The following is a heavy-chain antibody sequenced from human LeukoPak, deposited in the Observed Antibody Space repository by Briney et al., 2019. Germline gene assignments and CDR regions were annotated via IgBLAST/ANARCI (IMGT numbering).Heavy chain of an antibody. CDR2: ISAYNGNT. CDR1: GYTFTSYG. D-gene: IGHD6-13*01. V-gene: IGHV1-18*01. J-gene: IGHJ1*01. Sequence: GASVKVSCKASGYTFTSYGISWVRQAPGQGLEWRGWISAYNGNTNYAQKLQGRVTMTTDTSTSTAYMELRSLRSDDTAVYYCASFAPGIAAAGTWNFQHWGQGTLVTVSS. CDR3: ASFAPGIAAAGTWNFQH.